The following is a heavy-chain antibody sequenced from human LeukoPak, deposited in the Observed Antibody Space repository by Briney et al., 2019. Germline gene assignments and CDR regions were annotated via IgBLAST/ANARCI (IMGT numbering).Heavy chain of an antibody. CDR3: ARQGNYYGSGSYYNGYYYYMDV. V-gene: IGHV4-39*01. CDR2: IYCSGST. Sequence: PSETLSLTCTVSGGSISSSSYYWGWICQPPGKGLEWIGSIYCSGSTYYNPSLKSRVTISVDTSKNQFSLKLSSVTAADTAVYYCARQGNYYGSGSYYNGYYYYMDVWGKGTTVTVSS. J-gene: IGHJ6*03. CDR1: GGSISSSSYY. D-gene: IGHD3-10*01.